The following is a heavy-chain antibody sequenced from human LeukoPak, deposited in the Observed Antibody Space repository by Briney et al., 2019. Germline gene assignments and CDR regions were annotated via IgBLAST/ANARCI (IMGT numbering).Heavy chain of an antibody. Sequence: ASVKVSCKASGGTFSSYAISWVRQAPGQGLEWMGGIIPIFGTANYAQKFQGRVTITADKSTSTAYMELSSLRSEDTAVYYCARGPIIDIVIIPAADDYYYMDVWGKGTTVTVSS. J-gene: IGHJ6*03. CDR2: IIPIFGTA. V-gene: IGHV1-69*06. CDR1: GGTFSSYA. D-gene: IGHD2-2*01. CDR3: ARGPIIDIVIIPAADDYYYMDV.